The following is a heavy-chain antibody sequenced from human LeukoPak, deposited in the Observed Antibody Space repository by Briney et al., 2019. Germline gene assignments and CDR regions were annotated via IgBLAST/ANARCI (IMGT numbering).Heavy chain of an antibody. CDR3: ARDPRRLGYCSSTSCYFLWFDP. D-gene: IGHD2-2*01. CDR1: GFTFSSCS. J-gene: IGHJ5*02. CDR2: ISSSSSYI. V-gene: IGHV3-21*01. Sequence: GGSLRLSXAASGFTFSSCSMNWVRQAPGKGLEWVSSISSSSSYIYYADSVKGRFTISRDNAKNSLYLQMNSLRAEDTAVYYCARDPRRLGYCSSTSCYFLWFDPWGQGTLVTVSS.